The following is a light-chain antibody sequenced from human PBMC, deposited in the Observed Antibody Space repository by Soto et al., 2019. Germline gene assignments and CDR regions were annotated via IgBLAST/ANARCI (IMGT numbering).Light chain of an antibody. CDR3: MQGTHWIT. Sequence: DVVMTQSPLSLPVTLGQPASISCRSSQSLVYSNGNPYLNWFHQRPGQSPRRLIYKVSNRDSGVPDRFSGSGSGTDFTLTISRVEAEDVGVYYCMQGTHWITFGQGTRLEIK. V-gene: IGKV2-30*01. CDR1: QSLVYSNGNPY. CDR2: KVS. J-gene: IGKJ5*01.